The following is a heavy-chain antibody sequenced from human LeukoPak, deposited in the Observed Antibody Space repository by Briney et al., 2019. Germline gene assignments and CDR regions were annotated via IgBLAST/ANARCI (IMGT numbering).Heavy chain of an antibody. CDR3: ARGFPGSGSLTSDY. D-gene: IGHD3-10*01. CDR1: GFTFDDYA. J-gene: IGHJ4*02. CDR2: ISWNSGSI. V-gene: IGHV3-9*01. Sequence: GGSLRLSCAASGFTFDDYAMHWVRQAPGKGLEWVSGISWNSGSIGYADSVKGRFTISRDNAKNSLYLQMNSLRAEDTAVYYCARGFPGSGSLTSDYWGQGTLVTVSS.